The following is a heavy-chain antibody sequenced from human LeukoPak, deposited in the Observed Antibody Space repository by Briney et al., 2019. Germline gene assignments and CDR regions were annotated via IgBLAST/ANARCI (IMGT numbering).Heavy chain of an antibody. V-gene: IGHV4-4*07. CDR2: IYTSGST. Sequence: SETLSLTCTVSGYSISSGYYWSWIRQPAGKGLEWIGRIYTSGSTNYNPSLKSRVTMSVDTSKNQFSLKLSSVTAADTAVYYCARTGDYAYWYFDLRGRGTLVTVSS. J-gene: IGHJ2*01. CDR1: GYSISSGYY. CDR3: ARTGDYAYWYFDL. D-gene: IGHD4-17*01.